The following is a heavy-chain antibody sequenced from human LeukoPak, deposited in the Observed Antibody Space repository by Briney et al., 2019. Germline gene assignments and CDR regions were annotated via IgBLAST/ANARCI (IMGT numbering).Heavy chain of an antibody. V-gene: IGHV4-34*01. CDR1: GGSISSYY. J-gene: IGHJ6*02. Sequence: PSETLSLTCTVSGGSISSYYWSWIRQPPGKGLGWIGEINHSGSTNYNPSLKSRVTISVDTSKNQFSLKLSSVTAADTAVYYCARDNYYDSSGYSHYYYYGMDVWGQGTTVTVSS. D-gene: IGHD3-22*01. CDR3: ARDNYYDSSGYSHYYYYGMDV. CDR2: INHSGST.